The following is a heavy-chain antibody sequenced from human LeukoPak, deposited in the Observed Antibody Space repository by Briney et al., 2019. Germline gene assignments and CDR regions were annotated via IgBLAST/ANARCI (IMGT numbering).Heavy chain of an antibody. D-gene: IGHD2-15*01. CDR2: IIPIFGTA. Sequence: SVKVSCKASGGTFSSYAISWVRQAPGQGLEWMGGIIPIFGTANYAQKFQGRVTITADKSTSTAYMELSSLRSEDTAVYYCARGRYCSGGSCYPEDYWGQGTLVTVPS. CDR1: GGTFSSYA. V-gene: IGHV1-69*06. CDR3: ARGRYCSGGSCYPEDY. J-gene: IGHJ4*02.